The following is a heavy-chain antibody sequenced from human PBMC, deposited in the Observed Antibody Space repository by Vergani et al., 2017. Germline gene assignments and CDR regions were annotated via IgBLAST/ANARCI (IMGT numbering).Heavy chain of an antibody. Sequence: EVQLVESGGGLVQPGGSLRLSCAASGFTFNSYWMHWVRQAPGKGLVWVSRINPDGRSTSYADSVKGRFTISRDNAKNTLFLQMNSLRDEDTAVYYCVRVLRDWSSCPLDYWGQGTLVTVSS. D-gene: IGHD3-3*01. V-gene: IGHV3-74*01. CDR1: GFTFNSYW. CDR2: INPDGRST. J-gene: IGHJ4*02. CDR3: VRVLRDWSSCPLDY.